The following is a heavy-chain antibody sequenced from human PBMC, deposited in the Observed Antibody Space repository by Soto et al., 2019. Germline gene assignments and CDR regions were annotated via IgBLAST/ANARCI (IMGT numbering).Heavy chain of an antibody. CDR1: GFTFSSYA. J-gene: IGHJ6*02. Sequence: QVQLVESGGGVVQPGRSLRLSCAASGFTFSSYAMHWVRQAPGKGLEWVAVISYDGSNKYYADSVKGRFTISRDNSKNTLYLQMTSLRAEDTGVYYCARAGCDGGSCYTLVGLRYGMDVWGQGTTVSVSS. CDR2: ISYDGSNK. CDR3: ARAGCDGGSCYTLVGLRYGMDV. D-gene: IGHD2-15*01. V-gene: IGHV3-30-3*01.